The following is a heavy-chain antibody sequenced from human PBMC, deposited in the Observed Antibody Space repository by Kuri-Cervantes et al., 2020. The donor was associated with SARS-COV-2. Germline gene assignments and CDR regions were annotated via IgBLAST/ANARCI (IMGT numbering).Heavy chain of an antibody. D-gene: IGHD5-18*01. Sequence: GSLRLSCTVSGYSISSGYYWGWIRQPPGKGLEWIGSIYHSGSTYYNPSLKSRVTISVDTSKNQFSLKLSSVTAADTAVYYCARVRVLDTAMVRGRDYYYYMDVWGKGTTVTVSS. V-gene: IGHV4-38-2*02. J-gene: IGHJ6*03. CDR1: GYSISSGYY. CDR3: ARVRVLDTAMVRGRDYYYYMDV. CDR2: IYHSGST.